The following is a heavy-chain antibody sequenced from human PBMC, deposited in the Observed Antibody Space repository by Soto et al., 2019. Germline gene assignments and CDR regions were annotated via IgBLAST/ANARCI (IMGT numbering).Heavy chain of an antibody. CDR2: MYYSGST. V-gene: IGHV4-31*03. CDR3: ARGYRQSGYSSSWVFDY. J-gene: IGHJ4*02. CDR1: GGSINSGGYY. D-gene: IGHD6-13*01. Sequence: QVQLRESGPGLVNPSQTLSLTCTVSGGSINSGGYYWNWIRQHPGKGLEWIGYMYYSGSTYYNPFLRSRVIISAHTSEKHSSPKLSSVTAADTAVYFCARGYRQSGYSSSWVFDYWGQGTLVNVSS.